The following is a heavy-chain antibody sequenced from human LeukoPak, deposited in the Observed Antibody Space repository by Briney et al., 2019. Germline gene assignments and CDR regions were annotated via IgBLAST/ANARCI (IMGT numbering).Heavy chain of an antibody. D-gene: IGHD3-10*01. CDR2: IYSGGST. CDR3: ARAVGGDRSGSL. J-gene: IGHJ4*02. Sequence: PGGSLRLSCAASGFTVSSNYMSCVRQAPGKGLEWVSVIYSGGSTYYADSVKCRFTISRDNSKNTLYLQMNSLRAEDTAVYYCARAVGGDRSGSLCGPGTLVTVSS. V-gene: IGHV3-66*01. CDR1: GFTVSSNY.